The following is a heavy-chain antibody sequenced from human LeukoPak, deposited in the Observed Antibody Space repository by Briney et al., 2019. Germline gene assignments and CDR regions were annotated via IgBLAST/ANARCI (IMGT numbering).Heavy chain of an antibody. CDR1: GFTFSSYA. CDR3: ARGSYYSYYHMDV. Sequence: GGSLRLSCAASGFTFSSYAMHWVRQAPGKGLEYVSAITSNGGSTYYANSVKGRFTISRDNSKNTLYLQMGSLRAEDMAVYYCARGSYYSYYHMDVWGKGTTVTVSS. D-gene: IGHD1-26*01. V-gene: IGHV3-64*01. CDR2: ITSNGGST. J-gene: IGHJ6*03.